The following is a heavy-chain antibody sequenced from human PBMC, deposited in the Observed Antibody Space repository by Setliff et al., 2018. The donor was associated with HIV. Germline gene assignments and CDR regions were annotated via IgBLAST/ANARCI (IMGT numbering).Heavy chain of an antibody. Sequence: SETLSLTCTVSRDSINGHWWSWIRQPPGKGLEWTGSIHYSGITHYNPSLKSRLTMSVDTSKNQCSLKLTSVTAADTAVYYCARYKCIKFACVGCYIWGQGTVVTVSS. CDR2: IHYSGIT. CDR3: ARYKCIKFACVGCYI. J-gene: IGHJ3*02. D-gene: IGHD3-16*01. V-gene: IGHV4-59*11. CDR1: RDSINGHW.